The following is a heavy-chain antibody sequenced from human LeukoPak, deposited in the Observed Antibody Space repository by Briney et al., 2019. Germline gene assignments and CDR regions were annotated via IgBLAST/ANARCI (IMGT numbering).Heavy chain of an antibody. Sequence: ASVKVSCKTSGFTFTGYYIHWVRQAPGQRPEWMGWINPSSGGTDYAQKFQGRVVMTRDTSINTVYMELSSLRSEDTAVYYCARGRCSSTSCYLDAFDIWGQGTMVTVSS. D-gene: IGHD2-2*01. J-gene: IGHJ3*02. CDR2: INPSSGGT. V-gene: IGHV1-2*02. CDR1: GFTFTGYY. CDR3: ARGRCSSTSCYLDAFDI.